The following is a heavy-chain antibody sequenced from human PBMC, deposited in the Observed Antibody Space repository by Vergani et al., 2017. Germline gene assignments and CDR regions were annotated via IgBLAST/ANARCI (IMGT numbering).Heavy chain of an antibody. CDR3: ASDTHRGQRADR. Sequence: QVQLQESGPGLVKSSDTLSLTCSVSFNSIRNLYCNWHRQPPRKGLELIGSIHYSENTNYNPSLKTRVTISVDTSKNQFSLTLTSGTAEETAVYYCASDTHRGQRADRWVQGILVTVTS. CDR1: FNSIRNLY. CDR2: IHYSENT. D-gene: IGHD2-15*01. J-gene: IGHJ5*02. V-gene: IGHV4-59*11.